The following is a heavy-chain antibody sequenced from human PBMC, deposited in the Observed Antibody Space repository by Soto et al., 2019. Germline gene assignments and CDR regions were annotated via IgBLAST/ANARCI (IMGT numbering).Heavy chain of an antibody. Sequence: QVQLQESGPGLVEPSQTLSLICTVSGGSISSGGYYWSWVRQHPGKGLEWIGYIYYSGSTYYNPSLKSRITISVDTSRNKFSLKLFSVTAADTAVYHCARNPSNSYYAMDVWGQGTTVTVSS. V-gene: IGHV4-31*03. CDR3: ARNPSNSYYAMDV. J-gene: IGHJ6*02. D-gene: IGHD2-2*01. CDR2: IYYSGST. CDR1: GGSISSGGYY.